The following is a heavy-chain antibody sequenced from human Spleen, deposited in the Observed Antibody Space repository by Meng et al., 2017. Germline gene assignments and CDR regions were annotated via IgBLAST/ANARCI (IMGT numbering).Heavy chain of an antibody. J-gene: IGHJ4*02. Sequence: QVQLQRWGAGLLKPSETLSLTCAFYGGSFSGYYWSWIRQPPGKGLEWIGEINHSGSTNYNPSLESRATISVDTSQNNLSLKLSSVTAADSAVYYCARGPTTMAHDFDYWGQGTLVTVSS. CDR1: GGSFSGYY. V-gene: IGHV4-34*01. CDR2: INHSGST. CDR3: ARGPTTMAHDFDY. D-gene: IGHD4-11*01.